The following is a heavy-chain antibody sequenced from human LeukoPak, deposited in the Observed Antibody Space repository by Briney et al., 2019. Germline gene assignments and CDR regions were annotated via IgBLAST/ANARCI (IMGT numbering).Heavy chain of an antibody. Sequence: SETLSLTCTVSGYSISSGYYWGWIRQPPGKGLEWIGSIYHSGSTYYNPSLKSRVTISVDTSKNQFSLKLSSVTAADTAVYYCARDPVLSFDYWGQGTLVTVSS. J-gene: IGHJ4*02. D-gene: IGHD2-15*01. CDR2: IYHSGST. CDR3: ARDPVLSFDY. CDR1: GYSISSGYY. V-gene: IGHV4-38-2*02.